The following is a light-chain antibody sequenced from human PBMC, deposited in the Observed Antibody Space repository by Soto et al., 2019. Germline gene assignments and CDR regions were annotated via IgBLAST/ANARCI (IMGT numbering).Light chain of an antibody. J-gene: IGKJ5*01. CDR2: GAS. CDR1: QGVSSN. CDR3: QQYDNWPIT. Sequence: EIVLTQSPATLSVSPGERATLSCRASQGVSSNLAWYQQKPGQAPRLFIYGASTRATAIPPRFSGSGSGTEFTLTISSLQSEDFAVYYCQQYDNWPITFGQGTRLEIK. V-gene: IGKV3-15*01.